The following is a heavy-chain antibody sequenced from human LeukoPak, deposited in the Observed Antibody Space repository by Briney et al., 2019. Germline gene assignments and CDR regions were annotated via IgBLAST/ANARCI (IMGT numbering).Heavy chain of an antibody. D-gene: IGHD5-24*01. V-gene: IGHV1-18*01. CDR2: IRAYNGDT. CDR1: GYTFTGFG. CDR3: ARGDGDY. J-gene: IGHJ4*02. Sequence: ASVQVSCKASGYTFTGFGVSWMRQAPGQGLEWLGWIRAYNGDTSYARKLQGRLTMTTDTSTSTAHMELRSLRSDDTAVYYCARGDGDYWGQGTLVTVSS.